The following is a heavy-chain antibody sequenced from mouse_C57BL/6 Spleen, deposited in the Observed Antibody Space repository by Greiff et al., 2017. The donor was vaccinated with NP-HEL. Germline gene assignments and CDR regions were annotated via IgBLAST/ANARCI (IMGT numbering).Heavy chain of an antibody. V-gene: IGHV5-4*01. Sequence: EVQGVESGGGLVKPGGSLKLSCAASGFTFSSYAMSWVRQTPEKRLEWVATISDGGSYTYYPDNVKGRFTISRDNAKNNLYLQMSHLKSEDTAMYYCARAAYYSKYYAMDYWGQGTSVTVSS. CDR3: ARAAYYSKYYAMDY. J-gene: IGHJ4*01. CDR1: GFTFSSYA. CDR2: ISDGGSYT. D-gene: IGHD2-5*01.